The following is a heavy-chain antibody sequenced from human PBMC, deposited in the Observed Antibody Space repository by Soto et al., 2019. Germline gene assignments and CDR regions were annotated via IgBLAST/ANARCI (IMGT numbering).Heavy chain of an antibody. CDR2: IIPILGIA. V-gene: IGHV1-69*08. J-gene: IGHJ3*02. CDR1: GGTFSSYT. CDR3: ARDRMAAPDAFDI. D-gene: IGHD6-6*01. Sequence: QVQLVQSGAEVKKPGSSVKVSCKASGGTFSSYTISWVRQALGQGLEWMGRIIPILGIANYAQKFQGRVTITADKSTSTAYMELSSLRSEDTAVYYCARDRMAAPDAFDIWGQGTMVTVSS.